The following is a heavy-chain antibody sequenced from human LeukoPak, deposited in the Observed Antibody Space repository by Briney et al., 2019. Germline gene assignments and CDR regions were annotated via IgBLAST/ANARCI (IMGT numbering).Heavy chain of an antibody. CDR1: GGPFNGYY. J-gene: IGHJ4*02. Sequence: PSETLSLTCTIYGGPFNGYYWSWIRQPPGKGLEWIGEINHSGTTNYNPPLESRVTISVDTSKNQFSLKLSSMTAADTAVYYCARGGSYPTSNDYWGQGTLVTVSS. V-gene: IGHV4-34*01. D-gene: IGHD1-26*01. CDR2: INHSGTT. CDR3: ARGGSYPTSNDY.